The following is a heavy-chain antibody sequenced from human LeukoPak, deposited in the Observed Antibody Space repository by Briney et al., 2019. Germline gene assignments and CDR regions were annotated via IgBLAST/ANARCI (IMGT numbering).Heavy chain of an antibody. D-gene: IGHD1/OR15-1a*01. Sequence: GGSLRLSCAASGFTFDDYAMHWVRQAPGKGLEWVSLISWDGGSTYYADSVKGRFTISRDNSKNSLYPQMNSLRAEDTALYYCAKGGFYGTNPTDYWGQGTLVTVSS. CDR1: GFTFDDYA. CDR3: AKGGFYGTNPTDY. CDR2: ISWDGGST. V-gene: IGHV3-43D*03. J-gene: IGHJ4*02.